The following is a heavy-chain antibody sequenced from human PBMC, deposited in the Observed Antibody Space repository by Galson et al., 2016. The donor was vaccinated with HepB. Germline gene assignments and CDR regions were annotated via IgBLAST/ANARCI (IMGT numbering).Heavy chain of an antibody. CDR2: VSHDGRVK. Sequence: SLRLSCAASGFTFSSYGMHWVRQAPGKGLEWVAVVSHDGRVKYYEDSVRGRFTLSRDNSEDTLYLQLNSLRTEDTAVYYCAKEWRQQAGPWYFEYWGQGTLVTVSS. V-gene: IGHV3-30*18. J-gene: IGHJ4*02. CDR1: GFTFSSYG. D-gene: IGHD6-13*01. CDR3: AKEWRQQAGPWYFEY.